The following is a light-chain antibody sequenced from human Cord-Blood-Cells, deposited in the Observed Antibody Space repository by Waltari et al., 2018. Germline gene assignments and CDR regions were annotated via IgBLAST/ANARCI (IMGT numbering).Light chain of an antibody. J-gene: IGLJ3*02. V-gene: IGLV4-69*01. CDR3: QTWGTGNWV. Sequence: QLVLTQSPSASASLGASVKLTRALRSRHSSYASPCTHTQPEKGPRYLMKLNSDGSHSKGDGIPERFSGSSSGAERYLTISSLQSEDEADYYCQTWGTGNWVFGGGTKLTVL. CDR2: LNSDGSH. CDR1: SRHSSYA.